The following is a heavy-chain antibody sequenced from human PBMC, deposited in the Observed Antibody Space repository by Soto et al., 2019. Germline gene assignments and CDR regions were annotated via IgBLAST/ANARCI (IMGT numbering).Heavy chain of an antibody. CDR2: MNPNSGHT. J-gene: IGHJ4*02. D-gene: IGHD4-17*01. CDR3: ARAHDSGDVDY. V-gene: IGHV1-8*01. CDR1: GYTFTSNH. Sequence: QVQLVQSGTEVREPGASVKVSCKSSGYTFTSNHINWVRQATGQGPEWMGSMNPNSGHTGYAQKCQGRVTMTRSTSISTAYMELSSLRSDDTAIYYCARAHDSGDVDYWGQGTLVTVSS.